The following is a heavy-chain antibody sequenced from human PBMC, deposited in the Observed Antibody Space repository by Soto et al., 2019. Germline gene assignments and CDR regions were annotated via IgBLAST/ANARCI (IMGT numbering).Heavy chain of an antibody. Sequence: GASVKVSCKASGGTFSSYAISWVRQAPGQGLEWMGGIIPIFGTANYAQKFQGRATITADKSTSTAYMELSSLRSEDTAVYYCARDPNSSGWRHDAFDIWGQGTMVTVSS. V-gene: IGHV1-69*06. CDR3: ARDPNSSGWRHDAFDI. J-gene: IGHJ3*02. CDR1: GGTFSSYA. CDR2: IIPIFGTA. D-gene: IGHD6-19*01.